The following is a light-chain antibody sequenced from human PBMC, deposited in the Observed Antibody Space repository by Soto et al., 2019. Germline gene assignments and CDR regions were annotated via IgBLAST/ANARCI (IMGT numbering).Light chain of an antibody. CDR3: QKYNSAPMT. CDR2: AAS. V-gene: IGKV1-27*01. Sequence: DRVAIPCAASQGISNYLAWYQQKPGKVPKLLIYAASTLQGGVPSRFSGSGSGTDFTLTISSLQPEDVATYYCQKYNSAPMTFGQGTRLDIK. J-gene: IGKJ5*01. CDR1: QGISNY.